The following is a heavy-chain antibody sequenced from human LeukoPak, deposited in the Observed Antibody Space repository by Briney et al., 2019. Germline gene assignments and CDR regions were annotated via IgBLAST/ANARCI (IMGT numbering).Heavy chain of an antibody. Sequence: PSETLSLTCTVSGVSISSYYWSWIRQPPGKGLEWIGYIYYSGSTNYNPSLKSRVTTSVDTSKNQFSLKLSSVTAADTAVYYCARDQPTYYDILTGYSHAAFDIWGQGTMVTVSS. V-gene: IGHV4-59*01. CDR3: ARDQPTYYDILTGYSHAAFDI. CDR2: IYYSGST. J-gene: IGHJ3*02. CDR1: GVSISSYY. D-gene: IGHD3-9*01.